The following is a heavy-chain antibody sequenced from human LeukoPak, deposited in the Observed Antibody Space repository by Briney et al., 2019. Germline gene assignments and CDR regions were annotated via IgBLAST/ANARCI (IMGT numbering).Heavy chain of an antibody. V-gene: IGHV4-39*07. CDR2: IYYSGST. CDR1: GGSISNSSYY. Sequence: PSETLSLTCTVSGGSISNSSYYWGWIRQPPGKGLEWIGSIYYSGSTNYNPSLKSRVTISVDTSKNQFSLKLSSVTAADTAVYYCARRKARGSGSHIDYWGQGTLVTVSS. J-gene: IGHJ4*02. CDR3: ARRKARGSGSHIDY. D-gene: IGHD3-10*01.